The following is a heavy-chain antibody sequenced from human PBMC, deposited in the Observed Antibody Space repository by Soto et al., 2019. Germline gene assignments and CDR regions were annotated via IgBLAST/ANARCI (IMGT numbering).Heavy chain of an antibody. Sequence: ASVKVSCKASGGTFSSHAISWVRQAPGQGLEWMGGIIPIFGTANYAQKFQGRVTITADESTSTAYMELSSLRSEDTAVYYCARARVSTSIAARLAYYYGMDVWGQGTTVTVSS. CDR3: ARARVSTSIAARLAYYYGMDV. J-gene: IGHJ6*02. CDR2: IIPIFGTA. CDR1: GGTFSSHA. D-gene: IGHD6-6*01. V-gene: IGHV1-69*13.